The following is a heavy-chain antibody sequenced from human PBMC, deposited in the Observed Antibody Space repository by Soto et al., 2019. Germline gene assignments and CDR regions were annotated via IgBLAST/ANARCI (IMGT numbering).Heavy chain of an antibody. Sequence: GWSLRLSCAASGFTFSSYAMHWFRQAPGKGLEWVAVISYDGSNKYYADSVKGRFTISRDNSKNTLYLQMNSLRAEDTAVYYCARDFSFSSGYSYYGMDVWGQGTTVTVSS. CDR2: ISYDGSNK. D-gene: IGHD3-3*01. V-gene: IGHV3-30-3*01. J-gene: IGHJ6*02. CDR1: GFTFSSYA. CDR3: ARDFSFSSGYSYYGMDV.